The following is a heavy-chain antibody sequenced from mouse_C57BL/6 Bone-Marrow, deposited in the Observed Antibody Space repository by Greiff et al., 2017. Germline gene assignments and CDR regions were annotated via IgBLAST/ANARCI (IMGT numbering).Heavy chain of an antibody. V-gene: IGHV5-4*01. CDR3: AREGPSYYGSSPWYFDV. D-gene: IGHD1-1*01. J-gene: IGHJ1*03. CDR2: ISDGGSYT. Sequence: EVKLMESGGGLVKPGGSLKLSCAASGFTFSSYAMSWVRQTPEKRLEWVATISDGGSYTYYPDNVKGRFTNSRDNAKNNLYLQMSHLKSEDTAMYDCAREGPSYYGSSPWYFDVWGTGTTVTVSS. CDR1: GFTFSSYA.